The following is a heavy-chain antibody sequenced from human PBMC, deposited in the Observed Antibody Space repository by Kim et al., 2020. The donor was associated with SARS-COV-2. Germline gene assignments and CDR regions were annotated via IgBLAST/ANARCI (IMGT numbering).Heavy chain of an antibody. CDR2: NK. CDR3: VRGYSGYFFDY. V-gene: IGHV3-30*01. J-gene: IGHJ4*02. Sequence: NKYYADSVKGRFTGSRDTSKNTLFLQMNSLRADDTALYYCVRGYSGYFFDYWGQGTLVTVSS. D-gene: IGHD5-12*01.